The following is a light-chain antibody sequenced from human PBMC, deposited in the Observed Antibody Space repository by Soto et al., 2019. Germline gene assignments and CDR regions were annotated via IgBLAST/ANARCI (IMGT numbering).Light chain of an antibody. CDR2: GAS. CDR1: QSVSSN. J-gene: IGKJ5*01. V-gene: IGKV3-15*01. CDR3: QQYNNYIT. Sequence: EIVMTQSPATLSVSPGERATLSCRASQSVSSNLAWYQQKPGQAPRLLIYGASTRATGIPARFIGSGSGTEFTLTISSLQSEDFAVYYCQQYNNYITFGQGTRLEIK.